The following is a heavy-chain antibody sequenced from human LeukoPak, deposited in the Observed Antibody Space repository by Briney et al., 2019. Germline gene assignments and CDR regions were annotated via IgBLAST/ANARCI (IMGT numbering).Heavy chain of an antibody. CDR3: TTLASGKYGMDV. D-gene: IGHD1-26*01. CDR2: IKSKTDGGTI. CDR1: GFTFTNAW. Sequence: GGSLRLSCAASGFTFTNAWMTWVRQAPGKGLEWVGRIKSKTDGGTIDYAAPVKGRFTISRDDSKNTLYLQMNGLKTEDTAAYYCTTLASGKYGMDVWGQGTTVTVSS. J-gene: IGHJ6*02. V-gene: IGHV3-15*01.